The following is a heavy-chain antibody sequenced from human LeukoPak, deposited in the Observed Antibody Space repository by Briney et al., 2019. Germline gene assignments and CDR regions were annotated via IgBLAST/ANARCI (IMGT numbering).Heavy chain of an antibody. CDR3: ARDKREGIAARPIDY. V-gene: IGHV3-33*01. CDR1: GFTFSSYG. J-gene: IGHJ4*02. Sequence: GRSLRLSCAASGFTFSSYGMHWIRQAPGKGLEWVAVIWYDGSNKYYADSVKGRFTISRDNSKNTLYLQMNSLRAEDTAVYYCARDKREGIAARPIDYWGQGTLVTVSS. D-gene: IGHD6-6*01. CDR2: IWYDGSNK.